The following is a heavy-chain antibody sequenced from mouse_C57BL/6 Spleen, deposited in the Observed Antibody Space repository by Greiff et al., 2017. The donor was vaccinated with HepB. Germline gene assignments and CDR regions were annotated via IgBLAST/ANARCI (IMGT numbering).Heavy chain of an antibody. CDR3: ARWDYGSSYWYFDV. J-gene: IGHJ1*03. CDR2: IYPSDSET. D-gene: IGHD1-1*01. V-gene: IGHV1-61*01. Sequence: QVQLKQPGAELVRPGSSVKLSCKASGYTFTSYWMDWVKQRPGQGLEWIGNIYPSDSETHYNQKFKDKATLTVDKSSSTAYMQLSSLTSEDSAVYYCARWDYGSSYWYFDVWGTGTTVTVSS. CDR1: GYTFTSYW.